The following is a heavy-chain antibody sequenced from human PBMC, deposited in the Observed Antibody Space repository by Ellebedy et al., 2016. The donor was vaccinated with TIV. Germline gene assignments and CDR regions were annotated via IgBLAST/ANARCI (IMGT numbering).Heavy chain of an antibody. V-gene: IGHV3-7*03. CDR1: GFTFGNYW. Sequence: GESLKISCVASGFTFGNYWMDWVRQAPGKGLEWVAGIKQDGSAKYYVDSVKGRFTISRDNAKNSLYLQMNSLRAEDTAVYYCAGRAYNWNDGSLFDYWGQGTLVTVSS. CDR2: IKQDGSAK. CDR3: AGRAYNWNDGSLFDY. D-gene: IGHD1-1*01. J-gene: IGHJ4*02.